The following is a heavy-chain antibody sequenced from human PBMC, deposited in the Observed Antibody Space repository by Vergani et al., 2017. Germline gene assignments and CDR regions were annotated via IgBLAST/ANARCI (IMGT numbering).Heavy chain of an antibody. V-gene: IGHV4-59*01. Sequence: QVQLQESGPGLVKPSETLSLTCTVSGGSISSYYWSWIRQPPGKGLEWIGYIYYSGSTNYNPSLKSRVTISVDTSKNQFSLKLSSVTAADTAVYYCGRGGAYDAWVFDYWGQGTLVTVSS. CDR2: IYYSGST. CDR3: GRGGAYDAWVFDY. CDR1: GGSISSYY. D-gene: IGHD1-1*01. J-gene: IGHJ4*02.